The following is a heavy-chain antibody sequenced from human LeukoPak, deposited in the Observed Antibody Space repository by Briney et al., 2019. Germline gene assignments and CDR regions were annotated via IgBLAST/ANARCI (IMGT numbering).Heavy chain of an antibody. D-gene: IGHD3-10*01. CDR3: ARVRYYYGSGSLNWFDP. Sequence: GASVKVSCKASGGTISSYAISWVRQAPGQGLEWMGGIIPIFDTPNYAQNFQGRVTLTADDSTNTAYMELSGLSSDDTAVYYCARVRYYYGSGSLNWFDPWGQGTLVTVSS. CDR1: GGTISSYA. V-gene: IGHV1-69*13. J-gene: IGHJ5*02. CDR2: IIPIFDTP.